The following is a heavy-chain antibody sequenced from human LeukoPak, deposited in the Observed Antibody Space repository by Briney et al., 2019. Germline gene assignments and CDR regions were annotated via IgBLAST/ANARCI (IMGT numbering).Heavy chain of an antibody. D-gene: IGHD3-3*01. CDR3: ARTDYDLWSGRFDP. Sequence: GGSLRLSCAASGFTFSSYSMNWVRQAQGKGLEWVSSISSSSSYIYYADSVKGRFTISRDNAKNSLYLQMNSLRAEDTAVYYCARTDYDLWSGRFDPWGQGTLVTVSS. CDR2: ISSSSSYI. CDR1: GFTFSSYS. J-gene: IGHJ5*02. V-gene: IGHV3-21*01.